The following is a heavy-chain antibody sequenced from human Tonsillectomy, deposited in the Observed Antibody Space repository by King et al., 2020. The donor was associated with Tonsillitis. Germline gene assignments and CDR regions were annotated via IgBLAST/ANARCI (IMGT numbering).Heavy chain of an antibody. D-gene: IGHD6-13*01. CDR3: ARIHRTTIGYISSYYLDP. CDR2: IYYSGSTY. CDR1: GGSISSGDYY. V-gene: IGHV4-39*01. Sequence: QLQESGPGLVKPSETLSLTCTISGGSISSGDYYWGWIRQPPGKGLEWIGSIYYSGSTYYYNPSLKSRVTLSVDTSKNQFSLKLSHVTAADTAVYYCARIHRTTIGYISSYYLDPWGQGTLVTVSS. J-gene: IGHJ5*02.